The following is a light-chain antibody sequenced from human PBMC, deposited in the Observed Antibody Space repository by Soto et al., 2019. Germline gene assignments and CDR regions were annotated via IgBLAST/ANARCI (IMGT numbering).Light chain of an antibody. Sequence: EVVMTQSPDTLSASPGERATLSCRASQSVGSYLAWYQQKPGQAPRLLIYGASTRATGIPARFSGSGSGTEFTLTISTLQSENFAVYSCQQYNNWPWVTFGQGTMLEIK. CDR3: QQYNNWPWVT. CDR2: GAS. CDR1: QSVGSY. J-gene: IGKJ2*01. V-gene: IGKV3-15*01.